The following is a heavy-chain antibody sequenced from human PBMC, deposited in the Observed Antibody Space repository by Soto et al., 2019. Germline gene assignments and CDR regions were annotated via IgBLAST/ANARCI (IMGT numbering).Heavy chain of an antibody. Sequence: GRSLRLPGADSGFSQGDSWVSWVRQAPGKGLEWVAHMKKDGSEKYYVDSVKGRFSVSRDNSKNSLYLQMDSLRAEDTAVYYCAKLGSGYYTGLYFDYWGQGTLVTVSS. J-gene: IGHJ4*02. CDR1: GFSQGDSW. CDR2: MKKDGSEK. V-gene: IGHV3-7*03. CDR3: AKLGSGYYTGLYFDY. D-gene: IGHD3-3*01.